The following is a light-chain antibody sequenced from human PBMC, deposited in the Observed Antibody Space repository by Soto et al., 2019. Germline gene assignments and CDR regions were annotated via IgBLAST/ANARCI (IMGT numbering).Light chain of an antibody. CDR2: EVS. CDR1: SSDVGGYNY. CDR3: SSYTSSSSYV. Sequence: QSALTQPASVSGSPGQSITISCTGTSSDVGGYNYVSWYQPNPGKAPKLMIYEVSNRPSGVSNRFSGAKSGNTASLTSSGLQAEDEADYYCSSYTSSSSYVFGTGTKLTVL. J-gene: IGLJ1*01. V-gene: IGLV2-14*01.